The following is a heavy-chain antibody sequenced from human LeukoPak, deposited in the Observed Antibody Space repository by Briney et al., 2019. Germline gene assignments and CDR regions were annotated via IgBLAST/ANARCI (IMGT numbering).Heavy chain of an antibody. CDR2: IYSGGSHSGGST. J-gene: IGHJ4*02. D-gene: IGHD6-13*01. V-gene: IGHV3-53*01. CDR1: GFTVISNY. Sequence: GGSLRLSCAVSGFTVISNYMSWVRQAPGKGLEWVSVIYSGGSHSGGSTYFADSVKGRFTVSRDNSKYTLYLQMNSLRAEDTAVYYCARVAAAGPFDYWGQGTLVTVSS. CDR3: ARVAAAGPFDY.